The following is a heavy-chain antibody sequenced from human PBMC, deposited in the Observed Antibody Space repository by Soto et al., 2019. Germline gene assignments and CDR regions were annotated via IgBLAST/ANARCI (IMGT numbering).Heavy chain of an antibody. Sequence: ASVKVSCKASGYTFTSYGISWVRQAPGQGLEWMGWISAYNGNTNYAQKLQGRVTMTTDTSTSTAYMELRSLRSDDTAVYHCARDPDYYDSSGYYYVYWGQGTLVTVSS. V-gene: IGHV1-18*04. J-gene: IGHJ4*02. CDR2: ISAYNGNT. CDR3: ARDPDYYDSSGYYYVY. CDR1: GYTFTSYG. D-gene: IGHD3-22*01.